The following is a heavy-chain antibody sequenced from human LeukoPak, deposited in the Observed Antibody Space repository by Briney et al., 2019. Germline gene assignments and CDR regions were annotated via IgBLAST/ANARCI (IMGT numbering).Heavy chain of an antibody. J-gene: IGHJ4*02. D-gene: IGHD6-19*01. CDR3: ARDRIAVAGPGD. CDR2: INPSGGST. V-gene: IGHV1-46*01. CDR1: GYTFTSSY. Sequence: ASVKVSCKASGYTFTSSYIHWVRQAPGQGLEWMGIINPSGGSTNYAQKFQGRVTMTRDTSTSTVYMELSSLRSEDTAVYYCARDRIAVAGPGDWGQGTLVTVSS.